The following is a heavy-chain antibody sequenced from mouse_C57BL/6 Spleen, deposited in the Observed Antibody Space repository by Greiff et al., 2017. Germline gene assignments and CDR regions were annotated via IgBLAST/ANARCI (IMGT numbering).Heavy chain of an antibody. Sequence: VKLMESGAELVKPGASVKLSCTASGFNIKDYYMHWVKQRPGQGLEWIGDIYPGSGSTNYNEKFKSKATLTVDKSSSTAYMQLSSLTSEDTAVYYCARRIGHYYGSSYGYWGQGTTLTVSS. V-gene: IGHV1-55*01. D-gene: IGHD1-1*01. CDR1: GFNIKDYY. J-gene: IGHJ2*01. CDR2: IYPGSGST. CDR3: ARRIGHYYGSSYGY.